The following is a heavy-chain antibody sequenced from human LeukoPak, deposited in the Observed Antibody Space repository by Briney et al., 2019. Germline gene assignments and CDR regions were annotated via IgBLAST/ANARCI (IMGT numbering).Heavy chain of an antibody. Sequence: GGSLRLSCAASGFTFSSYEMNWVRQAPGKGLEWVSYISNSGSTIYYADSVNGRFTISRDNAKKSLYLPMNSLRAADTALYYCARATYASGSPYYYNYMDVWGKGTTVTVSS. CDR1: GFTFSSYE. D-gene: IGHD3-10*01. CDR3: ARATYASGSPYYYNYMDV. V-gene: IGHV3-48*03. J-gene: IGHJ6*03. CDR2: ISNSGSTI.